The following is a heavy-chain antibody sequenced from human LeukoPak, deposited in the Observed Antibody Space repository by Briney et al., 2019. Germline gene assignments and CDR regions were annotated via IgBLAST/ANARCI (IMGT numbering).Heavy chain of an antibody. V-gene: IGHV3-30*18. CDR2: ISYDGSNK. J-gene: IGHJ4*02. Sequence: GRSLRLSCAASGFTFSSYGMHWVRQAPGKGLEWVAVISYDGSNKYYADSVKSRFTISRDNSKNTLYLQMNSLRAEDTAVYYCAKPVEMAGGYIFDYWGQGTLVTVSS. CDR1: GFTFSSYG. CDR3: AKPVEMAGGYIFDY. D-gene: IGHD5-24*01.